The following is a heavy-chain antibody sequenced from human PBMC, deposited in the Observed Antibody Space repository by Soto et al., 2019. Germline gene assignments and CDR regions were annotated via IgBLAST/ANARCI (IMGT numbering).Heavy chain of an antibody. CDR3: SRFPGEQWLPFDY. CDR2: INPNSGGT. Sequence: QVQLVQSGAEVKKPGASVKVSCNASGYTFTGYDMHWVRQAPGQGLEWMGWINPNSGGTNYAQKFQGRVTMTRDPSRSTAYKELRRLRSDDTSVYYCSRFPGEQWLPFDYWGQGTLVTVSS. V-gene: IGHV1-2*02. D-gene: IGHD6-19*01. J-gene: IGHJ4*02. CDR1: GYTFTGYD.